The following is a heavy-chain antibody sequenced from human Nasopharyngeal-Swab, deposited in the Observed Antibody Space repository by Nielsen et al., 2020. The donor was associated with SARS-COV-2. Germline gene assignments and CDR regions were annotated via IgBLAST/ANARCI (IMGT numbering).Heavy chain of an antibody. CDR2: INHSGST. Sequence: SETLSLTCAVYGGSFSGYYWSWIRQPPGKGLEWIGEINHSGSTNYNPSLKSRVTISVDTSKNQFSLKLSSVTAADTAVYYCARAGRYYDSSGYYPLGGMDVWGQGTTVTVSS. CDR3: ARAGRYYDSSGYYPLGGMDV. CDR1: GGSFSGYY. V-gene: IGHV4-34*01. J-gene: IGHJ6*02. D-gene: IGHD3-22*01.